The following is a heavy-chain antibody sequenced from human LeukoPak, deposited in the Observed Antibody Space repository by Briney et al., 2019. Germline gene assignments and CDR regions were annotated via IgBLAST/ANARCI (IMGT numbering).Heavy chain of an antibody. CDR3: VRALGYTGYEGHETSSD. V-gene: IGHV3-66*01. J-gene: IGHJ4*02. Sequence: GGSLRLSCAASGFTVSSNFMSWVRQAPGKGLEWVSIIYSGGSTYYAGSVKGRFTISRDHSKNTLYLQMNRLGVGDTAVYYCVRALGYTGYEGHETSSDWGQGTLVTVSS. D-gene: IGHD5-12*01. CDR1: GFTVSSNF. CDR2: IYSGGST.